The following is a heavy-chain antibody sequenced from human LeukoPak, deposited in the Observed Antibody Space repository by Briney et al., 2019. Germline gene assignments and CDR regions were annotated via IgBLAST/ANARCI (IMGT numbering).Heavy chain of an antibody. CDR3: ARPTYSSNCYELYYYYYYGMDV. CDR2: IKQDGSEK. J-gene: IGHJ6*02. CDR1: GFTFSSYW. V-gene: IGHV3-7*01. D-gene: IGHD6-13*01. Sequence: GGSLRLSCAASGFTFSSYWMSWVRRAPGKGLEWVANIKQDGSEKYYVDSVKGRFTISRDNAKISLYLQMNSLRAEDTAVYYCARPTYSSNCYELYYYYYYGMDVWGQGTTVTVSS.